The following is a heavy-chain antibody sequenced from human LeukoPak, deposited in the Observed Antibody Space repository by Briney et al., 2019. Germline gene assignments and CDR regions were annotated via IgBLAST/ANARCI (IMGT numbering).Heavy chain of an antibody. V-gene: IGHV3-7*01. Sequence: GGSLRLFCAASGFTFSNYWMSWVRQAPGKGLEWVANIKDDGSGKYYVDSLKGRFTISRDNAKNSLYLQMNSLRAEDTAVYYCARVGYSSSWSPSDYWGQGALVTVSS. CDR1: GFTFSNYW. CDR3: ARVGYSSSWSPSDY. J-gene: IGHJ4*02. D-gene: IGHD6-13*01. CDR2: IKDDGSGK.